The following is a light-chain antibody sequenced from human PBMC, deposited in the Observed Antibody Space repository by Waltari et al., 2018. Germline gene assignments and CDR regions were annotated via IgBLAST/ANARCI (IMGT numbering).Light chain of an antibody. CDR2: WAS. V-gene: IGKV4-1*01. CDR3: QQYYSIPYT. CDR1: QNILYSSNSKNH. Sequence: DIVMTQSPDSLAVSLGERATINCKSSQNILYSSNSKNHLAWYQHKPGQPPKLLIYWASTRECGVPDRFSGSGSETDFTLTISSLQAEDVAVYYCQQYYSIPYTFGQGTKLEIK. J-gene: IGKJ2*01.